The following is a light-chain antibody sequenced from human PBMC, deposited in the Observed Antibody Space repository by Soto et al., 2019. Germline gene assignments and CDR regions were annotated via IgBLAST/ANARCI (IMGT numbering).Light chain of an antibody. CDR1: QSIASR. Sequence: DIQMTQSPSSLSASVGDRVTITCRASQSIASRLNWYQQKPGSAPKLLIYGASTLESGVPSRFSGSGSATDFTLTVSSLQVEDFETYYCQQTDTIHRKFCQATKADI. J-gene: IGKJ1*01. CDR3: QQTDTIHRK. V-gene: IGKV1-39*01. CDR2: GAS.